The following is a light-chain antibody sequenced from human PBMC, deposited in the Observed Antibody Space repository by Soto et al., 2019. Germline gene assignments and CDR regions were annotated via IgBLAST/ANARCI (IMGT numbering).Light chain of an antibody. Sequence: EIVLTQSPGTLSLSPGERATLSCRASQSVSSSYLAWYQQQPGQAPSLLIYGASSRATGIPDRFSGSGSGTDFTLTISRLEPEDFAVYYCQQYGSSPWTFGQGTKVDI. CDR3: QQYGSSPWT. V-gene: IGKV3-20*01. CDR1: QSVSSSY. CDR2: GAS. J-gene: IGKJ1*01.